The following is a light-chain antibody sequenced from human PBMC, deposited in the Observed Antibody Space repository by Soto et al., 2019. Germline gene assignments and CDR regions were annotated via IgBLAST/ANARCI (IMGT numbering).Light chain of an antibody. J-gene: IGKJ1*01. CDR3: QQSSSSLWT. CDR2: AAS. CDR1: QTISTY. V-gene: IGKV1-39*01. Sequence: DIQMTQSPSSLSASVGDRVTITCRASQTISTYLNWYQQKPGKAPKLLIYAASSLQSGVPSRFSGSGSGTDFTLTISSLQPEDFATYYCQQSSSSLWTFGQGTKVEMK.